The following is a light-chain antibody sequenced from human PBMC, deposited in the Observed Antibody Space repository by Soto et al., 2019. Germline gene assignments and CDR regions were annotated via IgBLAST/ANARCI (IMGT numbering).Light chain of an antibody. Sequence: QAVVTQPPSASGTPGQRVTISCSGSSSNIGSNYVYWYQQLPGTAPKLLIYRNTQRPSGVPDRFSGSKSGTSASLAISGLRSEDEADYYCAAWDDSLSGVFGGGTKLTVL. CDR2: RNT. CDR3: AAWDDSLSGV. V-gene: IGLV1-47*01. J-gene: IGLJ3*02. CDR1: SSNIGSNY.